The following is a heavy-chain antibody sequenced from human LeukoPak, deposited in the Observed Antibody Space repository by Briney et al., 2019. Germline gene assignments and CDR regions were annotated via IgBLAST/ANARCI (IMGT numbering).Heavy chain of an antibody. D-gene: IGHD3-22*01. V-gene: IGHV3-49*04. CDR1: GFTFADYA. Sequence: GGSLRLSCTASGFTFADYAMSWVRQAPGKGLEWVGFIRSKAYGGTTEYAASVKGRFTISRDDSKSIAYLQMNSLKTEDTAVYYCTRDDYYDSSGYYYYYGMDVWGQGTTVTVSS. CDR2: IRSKAYGGTT. CDR3: TRDDYYDSSGYYYYYGMDV. J-gene: IGHJ6*02.